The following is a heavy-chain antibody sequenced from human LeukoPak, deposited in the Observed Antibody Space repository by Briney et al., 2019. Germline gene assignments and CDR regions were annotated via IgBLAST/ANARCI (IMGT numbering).Heavy chain of an antibody. Sequence: SVKVSCKASGGTFSSYAISWVRQAPGQGLEWMGRIIPILGIANYAQKFQGRVTITADKSTSTAYMELSSLRSEDTAVYYCARDYYDSSGYYYPWGQGTLVTVSS. CDR1: GGTFSSYA. D-gene: IGHD3-22*01. J-gene: IGHJ5*02. CDR3: ARDYYDSSGYYYP. V-gene: IGHV1-69*04. CDR2: IIPILGIA.